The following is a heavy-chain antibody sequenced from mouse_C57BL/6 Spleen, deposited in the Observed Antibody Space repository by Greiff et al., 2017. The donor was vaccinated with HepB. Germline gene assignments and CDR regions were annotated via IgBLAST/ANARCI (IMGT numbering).Heavy chain of an antibody. CDR2: INPNNGGT. CDR1: GYTFTDYY. Sequence: EVQLQQSGPELVKPGASVKISCKASGYTFTDYYMNWVKQSHGKSLEWIGDINPNNGGTSYNQKFKGKATLTVDKASSTAYMELRSLTSEDSAVYYCARTRPYYDYDEKDYWGQGTTLTVSS. CDR3: ARTRPYYDYDEKDY. V-gene: IGHV1-26*01. D-gene: IGHD2-4*01. J-gene: IGHJ2*01.